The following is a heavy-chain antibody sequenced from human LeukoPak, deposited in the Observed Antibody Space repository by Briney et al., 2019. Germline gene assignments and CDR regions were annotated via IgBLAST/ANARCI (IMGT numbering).Heavy chain of an antibody. V-gene: IGHV1-8*01. CDR3: ARAGGETGTVWFDP. Sequence: ASVKVSFKASGYTFTSYDINWVRQATGQGLEWMGWMNPNSGNTGYAQKFQGRVTMTRNTSISTAYMELSSLRSEDTAVYYCARAGGETGTVWFDPWGQGTLVTVSS. CDR2: MNPNSGNT. D-gene: IGHD1-7*01. CDR1: GYTFTSYD. J-gene: IGHJ5*02.